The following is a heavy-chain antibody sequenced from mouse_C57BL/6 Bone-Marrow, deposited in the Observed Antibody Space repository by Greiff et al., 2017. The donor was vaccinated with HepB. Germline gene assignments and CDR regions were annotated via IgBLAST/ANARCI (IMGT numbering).Heavy chain of an antibody. CDR3: ARYYDYDVGGYYVDY. D-gene: IGHD2-4*01. Sequence: QVQLQQPGAELVKPGASVKLSCKASGYTFTSYWMHWVKQRPGRGLEWIGRIDPTSGGTKYNEKFKSKATLTVDKPSSTAYMQLSSLTSEDSAVYYCARYYDYDVGGYYVDYWGQGTTLTVSA. V-gene: IGHV1-72*01. CDR1: GYTFTSYW. J-gene: IGHJ2*01. CDR2: IDPTSGGT.